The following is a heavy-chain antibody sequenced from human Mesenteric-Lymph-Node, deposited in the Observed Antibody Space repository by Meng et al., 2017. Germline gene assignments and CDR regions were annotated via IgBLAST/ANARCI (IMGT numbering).Heavy chain of an antibody. Sequence: HVQLVQSGSELKNPGASVKASCKASGYTFTSFAINWVRQAPGQGLEWVGRINTNTGNPAYAQGFTGRFVFSLDTSVSTAYLQISSLKAEDTAVYYCARESPFDPWGQGTLVTVSS. J-gene: IGHJ5*02. CDR1: GYTFTSFA. CDR3: ARESPFDP. CDR2: INTNTGNP. V-gene: IGHV7-4-1*02.